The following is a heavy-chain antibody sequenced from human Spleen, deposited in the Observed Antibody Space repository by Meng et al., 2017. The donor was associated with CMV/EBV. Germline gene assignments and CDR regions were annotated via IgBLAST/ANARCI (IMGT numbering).Heavy chain of an antibody. CDR1: GGTFSTYP. CDR2: VIPMFGSP. CDR3: ARNLISVTENWFDP. Sequence: SVKVSCKASGGTFSTYPISWVRQAPGQSLEWMGGVIPMFGSPRLSPEFQGRVTITADESTSTGYMELTSLRSEDTAVYYCARNLISVTENWFDPWGQGTLVTVSS. J-gene: IGHJ5*02. D-gene: IGHD1-14*01. V-gene: IGHV1-69*13.